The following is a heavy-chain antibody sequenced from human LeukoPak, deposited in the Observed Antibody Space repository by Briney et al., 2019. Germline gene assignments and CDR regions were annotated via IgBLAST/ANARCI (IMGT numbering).Heavy chain of an antibody. J-gene: IGHJ4*02. D-gene: IGHD2-15*01. Sequence: GGSLRLSCVASGFPFSSYWMTWVRQAPGKGLEWVANIKQDGSKKSYADSVKGRFAISRDNAKNSLYLQMSSLRNEDTAIYYCAQKGGTDHWGQGTLVTVSS. V-gene: IGHV3-7*01. CDR2: IKQDGSKK. CDR3: AQKGGTDH. CDR1: GFPFSSYW.